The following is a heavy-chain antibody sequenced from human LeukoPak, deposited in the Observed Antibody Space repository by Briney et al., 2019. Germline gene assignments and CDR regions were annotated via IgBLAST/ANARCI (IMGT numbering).Heavy chain of an antibody. CDR1: GYTSTNYG. CDR2: ISINRGNT. D-gene: IGHD5-12*01. J-gene: IGHJ4*02. CDR3: AKVGIVATIFNYFDY. V-gene: IGHV1-18*01. Sequence: GASVKVSCKASGYTSTNYGISWVRQAPGQGLEWMGWISINRGNTNYAQKFQGRVSMTTDTSTSTAYMELSSLRSEDTALYYCAKVGIVATIFNYFDYWGQGTLVTVSS.